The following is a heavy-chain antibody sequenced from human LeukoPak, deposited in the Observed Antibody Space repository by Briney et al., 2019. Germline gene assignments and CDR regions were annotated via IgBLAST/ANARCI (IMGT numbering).Heavy chain of an antibody. CDR2: ISGSGSIT. CDR3: AKDAHGVSYCPFDY. V-gene: IGHV3-23*01. Sequence: PGGSLRLSCAASGFTFSDYAMSWVRQAPGKGLEWVSGISGSGSITYYADSVKGRFTLSRDNSKNTLYLQMNNLRAEDTATYYCAKDAHGVSYCPFDYWGQGILVTVSS. CDR1: GFTFSDYA. D-gene: IGHD3-10*01. J-gene: IGHJ4*02.